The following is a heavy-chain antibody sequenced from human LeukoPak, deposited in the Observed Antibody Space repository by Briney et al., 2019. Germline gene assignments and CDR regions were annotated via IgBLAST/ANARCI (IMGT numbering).Heavy chain of an antibody. CDR2: MNPNSDNT. CDR3: ARAGDILTGP. CDR1: GYTFTSYD. D-gene: IGHD3-9*01. J-gene: IGHJ5*02. V-gene: IGHV1-8*01. Sequence: ASVKVSCKASGYTFTSYDINWVRQATGQGLEWMGWMNPNSDNTGYAQKSQGRVTMTRNTSISTAYMELSSLRSEDTAVYYCARAGDILTGPWGQGTLVTVSS.